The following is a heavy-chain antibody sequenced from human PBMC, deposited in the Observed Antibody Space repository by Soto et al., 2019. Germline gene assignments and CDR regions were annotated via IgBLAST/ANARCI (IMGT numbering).Heavy chain of an antibody. CDR3: AKVVRGGYYSFDY. Sequence: QVQLVESGGGVVQPGRSLRLSCAASGFTFSSYGMHWVRQAPGKGLEWVAVISYDGSNKYYADSVKGRFTRSRDNSNNTLYLQMNSLRAEDTSVYYCAKVVRGGYYSFDYWGQGTLVTVSS. CDR2: ISYDGSNK. V-gene: IGHV3-30*18. CDR1: GFTFSSYG. J-gene: IGHJ4*02. D-gene: IGHD3-22*01.